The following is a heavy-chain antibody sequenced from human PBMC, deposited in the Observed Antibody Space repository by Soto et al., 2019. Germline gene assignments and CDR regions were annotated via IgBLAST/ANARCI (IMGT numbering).Heavy chain of an antibody. CDR1: GFTFSSYA. V-gene: IGHV3-23*01. D-gene: IGHD3-10*01. J-gene: IGHJ4*02. CDR3: AVLLLLFDYTIDY. CDR2: ISGSGGST. Sequence: GGSLRLSCAASGFTFSSYAMSWVRQAPGKGLEWVSAISGSGGSTYYADSVKGRFTISRDNSKNTLYLQMNSLRAEDTAVYYCAVLLLLFDYTIDYWGQGTLVTVSS.